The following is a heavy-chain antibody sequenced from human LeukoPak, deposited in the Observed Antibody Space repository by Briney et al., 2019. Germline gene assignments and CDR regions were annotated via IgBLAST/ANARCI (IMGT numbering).Heavy chain of an antibody. D-gene: IGHD3-10*01. J-gene: IGHJ5*02. CDR2: IYHSGST. Sequence: SETLSLTCTVSGGSISSGGYYWSWIRQPPGKGLEWIGYIYHSGSTYYNPSLKSRVTISVDRSKNQFSLKLSSVTAADTAVYYCARDFVHGTNYYGSGVASGFDPWGQGTLVTVSS. V-gene: IGHV4-30-2*01. CDR3: ARDFVHGTNYYGSGVASGFDP. CDR1: GGSISSGGYY.